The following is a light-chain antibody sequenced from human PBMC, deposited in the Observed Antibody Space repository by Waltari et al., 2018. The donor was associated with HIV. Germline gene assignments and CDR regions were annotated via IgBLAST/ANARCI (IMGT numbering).Light chain of an antibody. CDR2: GNA. CDR1: SSNIVNI. V-gene: IGLV1-44*01. J-gene: IGLJ2*01. CDR3: ATWDDSLNGPL. Sequence: QSVLTQPPSVSATPGQRVTLSCSGSSSNIVNIVTWYQQLPGTAPKLIIYGNAQGPSGGPDRFSGSKSGTSASLAISGLQSEDEADYDCATWDDSLNGPLFGGGTKLTVL.